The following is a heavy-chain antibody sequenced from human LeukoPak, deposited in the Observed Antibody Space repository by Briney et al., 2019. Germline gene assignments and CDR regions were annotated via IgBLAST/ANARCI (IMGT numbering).Heavy chain of an antibody. J-gene: IGHJ4*02. CDR3: ARASRPTVTIDPYYFDY. Sequence: ASVKVFCKASGYTFTGYYMHWVRQAPGQGLEWMGWVYPNSGGTNYPQKFQGRVTMTRDTSTTTAYMEVSRLTSDDTAVYYCARASRPTVTIDPYYFDYWGQGTLVTVSS. V-gene: IGHV1-2*02. CDR1: GYTFTGYY. CDR2: VYPNSGGT. D-gene: IGHD4-17*01.